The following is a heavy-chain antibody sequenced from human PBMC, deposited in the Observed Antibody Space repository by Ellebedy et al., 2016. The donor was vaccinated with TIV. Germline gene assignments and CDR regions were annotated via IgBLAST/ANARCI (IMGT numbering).Heavy chain of an antibody. CDR1: GFTFSAYA. CDR2: VSPTGSKT. J-gene: IGHJ4*02. D-gene: IGHD3-22*01. CDR3: AKGRGGGSDSSAPRYYFDY. V-gene: IGHV3-23*01. Sequence: GESLKISCAASGFTFSAYAMTWVRQAPGKGLEWVSTVSPTGSKTYHADSVEGRFFISRDNSKKTLDLQMNSLRAEDTAIYYCAKGRGGGSDSSAPRYYFDYWGLGTLVTVSS.